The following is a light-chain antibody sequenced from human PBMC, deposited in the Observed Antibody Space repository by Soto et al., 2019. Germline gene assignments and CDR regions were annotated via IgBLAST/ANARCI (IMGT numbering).Light chain of an antibody. V-gene: IGKV1-39*01. CDR2: GAS. J-gene: IGKJ1*01. Sequence: DIQMTQSPSSLSASVGDRVTITCRASQTISSYLSWYQQKPGKAPELLIYGASRLQSGVPSRFSGSGSGTDFTLTISSLQPEDFATYYCQQSYSTPPWTFGQGTMVEIK. CDR1: QTISSY. CDR3: QQSYSTPPWT.